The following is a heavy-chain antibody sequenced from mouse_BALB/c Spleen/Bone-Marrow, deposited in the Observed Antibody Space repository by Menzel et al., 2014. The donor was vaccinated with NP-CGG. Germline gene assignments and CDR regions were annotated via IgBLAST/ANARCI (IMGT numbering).Heavy chain of an antibody. J-gene: IGHJ4*01. CDR2: INPCSGYT. CDR3: ARVYGNYDAMDY. Sequence: VQLQQSGAELARPGASVKMSCRASGYTFTTYTMHWVKQRPGQGLEWIGYINPCSGYTYYNQKFKDKATLTADKSSSAAYLQLSSLTSEDSAVYYYARVYGNYDAMDYWGQGTSVTVSS. V-gene: IGHV1-4*01. CDR1: GYTFTTYT. D-gene: IGHD2-1*01.